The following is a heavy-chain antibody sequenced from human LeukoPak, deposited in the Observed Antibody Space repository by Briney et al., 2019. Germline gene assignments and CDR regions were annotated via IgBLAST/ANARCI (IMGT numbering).Heavy chain of an antibody. CDR3: TTDFWEVPGNFYYYYYMDV. D-gene: IGHD3-16*01. Sequence: PGGSLRLSCAASGFTFSNAWMSWVRQAPGKGLEWVGRIKSKTDGGTTDYAAPVKGRFTISRDDSKNTLYLQMNILKTEDTAVYYCTTDFWEVPGNFYYYYYMDVWAKGPRSPSP. CDR1: GFTFSNAW. CDR2: IKSKTDGGTT. V-gene: IGHV3-15*01. J-gene: IGHJ6*03.